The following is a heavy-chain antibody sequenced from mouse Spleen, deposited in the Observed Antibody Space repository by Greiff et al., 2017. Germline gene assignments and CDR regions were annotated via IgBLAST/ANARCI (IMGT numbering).Heavy chain of an antibody. D-gene: IGHD3-2*01. CDR1: GYTFTSYW. CDR3: ARESGTARAPYYAMDY. V-gene: IGHV1-52*01. CDR2: IDPSDSET. Sequence: QVQLQQPGAELVRPGSSVKLSCKASGYTFTSYWMHWVKQRPIQGLEWIGNIDPSDSETHYNQKFKDKATLSVDKSSSTAYMQLSSLTSEDSAVYYCARESGTARAPYYAMDYWGQGTSGTVSS. J-gene: IGHJ4*01.